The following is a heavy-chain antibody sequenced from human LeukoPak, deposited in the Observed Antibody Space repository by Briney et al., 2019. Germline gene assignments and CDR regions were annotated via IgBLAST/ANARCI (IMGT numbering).Heavy chain of an antibody. CDR2: INPNSGGT. Sequence: ASVKVSCKASGYTFTGYYMHWVRQAPGQGLEWMGWINPNSGGTNYAQKFQGWVTMTRDTSISTAYMELSRLRSDDTAVYYCATGGAYCGGDCYPVDYFDYWGQGTLVTVSS. CDR3: ATGGAYCGGDCYPVDYFDY. J-gene: IGHJ4*02. V-gene: IGHV1-2*04. D-gene: IGHD2-21*02. CDR1: GYTFTGYY.